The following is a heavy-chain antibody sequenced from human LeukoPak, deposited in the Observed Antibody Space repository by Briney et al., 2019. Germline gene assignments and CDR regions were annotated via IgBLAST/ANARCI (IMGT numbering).Heavy chain of an antibody. D-gene: IGHD2-2*01. CDR2: ISGSGGST. J-gene: IGHJ5*02. CDR1: GFTFSSYA. CDR3: AKGSHCSSTSCPPGGWFDP. Sequence: GGSLRLSYAASGFTFSSYAMSWVRQAPGKGLEWVSAISGSGGSTYYADSVKGRFTISRDNSKNTLYLQMNSLRAEDTAVYYCAKGSHCSSTSCPPGGWFDPWGQGTLVTVSS. V-gene: IGHV3-23*01.